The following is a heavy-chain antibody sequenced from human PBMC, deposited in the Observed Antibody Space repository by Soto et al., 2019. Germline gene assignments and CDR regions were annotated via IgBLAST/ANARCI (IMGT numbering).Heavy chain of an antibody. V-gene: IGHV1-69*13. Sequence: SVKVSCKASGGTFSSCVISWVRQAPGQGLEWMGGIIPIFGTANYAQKFQGRVTITADESTSTAYMELSSLRSEDTAVYYCARDVGRLRPYNWFAPWGQGTLVTV. CDR1: GGTFSSCV. CDR2: IIPIFGTA. D-gene: IGHD4-17*01. CDR3: ARDVGRLRPYNWFAP. J-gene: IGHJ5*02.